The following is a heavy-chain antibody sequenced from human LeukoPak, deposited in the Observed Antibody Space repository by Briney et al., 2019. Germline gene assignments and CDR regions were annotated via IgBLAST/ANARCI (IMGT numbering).Heavy chain of an antibody. V-gene: IGHV1-2*02. D-gene: IGHD4-23*01. J-gene: IGHJ4*02. CDR1: GDTFTATY. CDR3: ARDGVFEQYMVSYYFDA. CDR2: TNPKCGAT. Sequence: ASVKVSCKASGDTFTATYLPWVPQSPGQGLEWRGWTNPKCGATNYAQKFQGRVTMTRDTSNTTAYMELSNLRSDDTAVYYCARDGVFEQYMVSYYFDAWGQGTLVIVSS.